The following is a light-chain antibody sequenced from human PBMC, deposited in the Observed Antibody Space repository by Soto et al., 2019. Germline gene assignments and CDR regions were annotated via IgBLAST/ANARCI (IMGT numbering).Light chain of an antibody. CDR1: QSVNNY. Sequence: EIVLTQSPATLSLSPGERATLSCRASQSVNNYLAWYQQKPGQAPRLLIYEVSNRAAGIPARFSGGGSGTDFTLTISSLEPEDFAVYYCAQRSNWPPIFTFGPGTKVDIK. J-gene: IGKJ3*01. CDR2: EVS. CDR3: AQRSNWPPIFT. V-gene: IGKV3-11*01.